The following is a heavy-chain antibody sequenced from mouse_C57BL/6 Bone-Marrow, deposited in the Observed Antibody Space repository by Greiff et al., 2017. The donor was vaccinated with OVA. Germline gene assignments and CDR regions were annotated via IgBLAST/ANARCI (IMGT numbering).Heavy chain of an antibody. CDR2: IGPGSGST. CDR3: TYDHDPWFAY. Sequence: VKLQESGAELVKPGASVKISCKASGYTFTDYYINWVKQRPGQGLEWIGQIGPGSGSTYYNEKFKGKATLTEDKSSSTAYMQLSSLTAEDSAVYFCTYDHDPWFAYWGQGTLVTVSA. D-gene: IGHD2-4*01. CDR1: GYTFTDYY. V-gene: IGHV1-77*01. J-gene: IGHJ3*01.